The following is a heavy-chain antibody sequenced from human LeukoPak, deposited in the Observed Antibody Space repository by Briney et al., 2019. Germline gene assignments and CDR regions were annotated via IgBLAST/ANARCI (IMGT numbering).Heavy chain of an antibody. Sequence: SETLSLTCAVYGGSFSGYYWSWIRQPPGKGLEWIGEINDSGGTKYVPSLKSRVTISADTSKNQFSLKVNSVTAADTAVYYCARGGLNSNFFDSWGQGTLVTVSS. CDR3: ARGGLNSNFFDS. V-gene: IGHV4-34*01. CDR2: INDSGGT. D-gene: IGHD4-11*01. CDR1: GGSFSGYY. J-gene: IGHJ4*02.